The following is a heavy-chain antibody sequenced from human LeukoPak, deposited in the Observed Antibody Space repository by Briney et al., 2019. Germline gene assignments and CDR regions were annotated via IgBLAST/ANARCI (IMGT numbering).Heavy chain of an antibody. CDR2: INSDGSYT. D-gene: IGHD2-2*01. Sequence: GGSLRLSCAASGFAFSRYWMHWVRHAPGKGLVWVSRINSDGSYTSYADFVKGRFTISRDNAKNTVYLQMSSLRAEDTAVYYCARICSTTDCLISAWGQGTLVTVSS. CDR1: GFAFSRYW. V-gene: IGHV3-74*01. CDR3: ARICSTTDCLISA. J-gene: IGHJ4*02.